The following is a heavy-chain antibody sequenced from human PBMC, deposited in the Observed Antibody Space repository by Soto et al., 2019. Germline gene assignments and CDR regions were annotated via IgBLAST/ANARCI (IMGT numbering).Heavy chain of an antibody. J-gene: IGHJ5*02. CDR1: GDSVSSNSAA. CDR2: TYYRSKWYN. CDR3: ARDLRRVKGYSGYDRRLGELSGPGPNWFDP. Sequence: SQTLSLTCAISGDSVSSNSAAWNWIRQSPSRGLEWLGRTYYRSKWYNDYAVSVKSRITINPDTSKNQFSLQLNSVTPEDTVLYYCARDLRRVKGYSGYDRRLGELSGPGPNWFDPWGQGTLVTVSS. D-gene: IGHD3-16*02. V-gene: IGHV6-1*01.